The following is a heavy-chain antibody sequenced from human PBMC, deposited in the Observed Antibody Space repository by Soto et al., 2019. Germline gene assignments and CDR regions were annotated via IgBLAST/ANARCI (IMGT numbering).Heavy chain of an antibody. V-gene: IGHV1-69*01. CDR3: AVAMVREILIFESSGMHV. Sequence: QVHVVQSGAEVKKPGSSVKVSCKTSGGSFNNYAVSWVRQAPGQGLEWMGGIIPNFDTPNYAQKFQDRVTIIADESTSTVYMELRSLRSNDTAVYYCAVAMVREILIFESSGMHVWGQGTTVIVSS. CDR2: IIPNFDTP. J-gene: IGHJ6*02. CDR1: GGSFNNYA. D-gene: IGHD3-10*01.